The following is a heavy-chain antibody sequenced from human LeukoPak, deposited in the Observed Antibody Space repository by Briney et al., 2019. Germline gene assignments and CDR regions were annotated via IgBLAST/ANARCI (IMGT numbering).Heavy chain of an antibody. D-gene: IGHD3-22*01. CDR2: IYYSGST. V-gene: IGHV4-39*01. Sequence: SETLSLTCTVSGGSISSSSYYWGWIRQPPGKGLEWIGSIYYSGSTYYNPSLKSRVTISVDTSKNQFSLKLSSVTAADTAVYYCARAFPYYYDSSGYYPSGGDAFDIWGQGTMVTVSS. CDR3: ARAFPYYYDSSGYYPSGGDAFDI. J-gene: IGHJ3*02. CDR1: GGSISSSSYY.